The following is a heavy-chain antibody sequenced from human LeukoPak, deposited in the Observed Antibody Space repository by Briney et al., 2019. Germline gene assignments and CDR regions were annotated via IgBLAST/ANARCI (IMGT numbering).Heavy chain of an antibody. J-gene: IGHJ4*02. CDR1: GFTFSSYG. V-gene: IGHV3-30*03. Sequence: PGGSLRLSCAASGFTFSSYGMHWVRQAPGKGLEWVAVISYDGSNKYYADSVKGRFTISRDNSKNTLYLQMNSLRAEDTAVYYCVRSYYDSSGYLTHPHFDYWGQGTLVSVSS. CDR3: VRSYYDSSGYLTHPHFDY. CDR2: ISYDGSNK. D-gene: IGHD3-22*01.